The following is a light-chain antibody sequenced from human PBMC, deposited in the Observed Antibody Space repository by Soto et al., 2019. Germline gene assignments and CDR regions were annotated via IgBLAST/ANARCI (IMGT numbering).Light chain of an antibody. V-gene: IGLV2-11*01. CDR3: CSYAGSYGVV. J-gene: IGLJ2*01. Sequence: QSALTQPRSVSGSPGQSVTISCTGTSSDVGGYNCVSWYQQHPGKAPKLMIYDVSKRPSGVPDRFSGSKSGNTASLTISGLQAEDEADYYCCSYAGSYGVVFGGGTKLTVL. CDR2: DVS. CDR1: SSDVGGYNC.